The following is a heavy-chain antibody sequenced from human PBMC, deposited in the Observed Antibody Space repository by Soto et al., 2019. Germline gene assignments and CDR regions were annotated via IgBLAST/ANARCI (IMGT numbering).Heavy chain of an antibody. V-gene: IGHV3-23*01. CDR3: ASAGNANYYYYGRDV. Sequence: GGSLRLSCSASGFTFSSYAISWVRQSPGKGLEWVSAIRGSGGSTYYAASVKGRFTISRDNSKNTLYLQMNSLRAEDTAVYYCASAGNANYYYYGRDVWGQGTTVTVSS. J-gene: IGHJ6*02. CDR2: IRGSGGST. D-gene: IGHD6-13*01. CDR1: GFTFSSYA.